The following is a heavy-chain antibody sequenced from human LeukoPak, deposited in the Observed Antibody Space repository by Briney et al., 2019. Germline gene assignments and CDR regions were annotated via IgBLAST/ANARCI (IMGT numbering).Heavy chain of an antibody. J-gene: IGHJ4*02. CDR3: AKDPMTTVTTVDSD. CDR1: GFTFSNDA. Sequence: GGPLRLSCAASGFTFSNDAMSWVRQAPGTGLEWVSSISDSGDNTYYADSVKGRFTISRDNSKNTLYLQMNSLRAEDTAVYYCAKDPMTTVTTVDSDWGQGALVTVSS. V-gene: IGHV3-23*01. CDR2: ISDSGDNT. D-gene: IGHD4-17*01.